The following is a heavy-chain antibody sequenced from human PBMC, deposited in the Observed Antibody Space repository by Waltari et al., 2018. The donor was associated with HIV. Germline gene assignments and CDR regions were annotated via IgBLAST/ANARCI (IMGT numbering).Heavy chain of an antibody. D-gene: IGHD1-1*01. CDR3: AREAVTTNYYFDN. CDR2: ISYDGSDK. J-gene: IGHJ4*02. CDR1: GVTFTNYI. Sequence: VQLVESGGCVVQPGRCLRLPCTGSGVTFTNYILHWVRQAPGKGLEWIALISYDGSDKDYADSLRGRFTISRDNSKNTLFLQMDSLRIEDTALYYCAREAVTTNYYFDNWGQGTLVTVSS. V-gene: IGHV3-30*04.